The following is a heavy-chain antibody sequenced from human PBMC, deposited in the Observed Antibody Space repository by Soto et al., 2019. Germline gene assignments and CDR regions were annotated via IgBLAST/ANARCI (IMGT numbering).Heavy chain of an antibody. CDR1: GLTFSNYW. CDR2: INSDGSAT. J-gene: IGHJ4*02. D-gene: IGHD3-10*01. V-gene: IGHV3-74*01. CDR3: ASLVLWFGDQRDY. Sequence: EVPLVESGGGLVQPGGSLRLSCVASGLTFSNYWMHWVRQAPGKGLVWVSRINSDGSATTYADSVKGRFTISRDNAKNTLYLQMNSLRSEDTAVYYCASLVLWFGDQRDYWGQGTLVTVSS.